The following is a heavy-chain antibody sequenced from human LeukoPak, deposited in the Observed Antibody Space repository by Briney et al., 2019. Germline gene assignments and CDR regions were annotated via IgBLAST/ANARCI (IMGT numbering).Heavy chain of an antibody. V-gene: IGHV3-23*01. D-gene: IGHD3-10*01. CDR3: ARAYGSGSYYPYYYYYYMDV. J-gene: IGHJ6*03. CDR1: GFTFSSYG. CDR2: ISGSGGST. Sequence: GGSLRLSCAASGFTFSSYGMSWVRQAPGKGLEWVSAISGSGGSTYYADSVKGRFTISRDNAKNSLYLQMNSLRAEDTAVYYCARAYGSGSYYPYYYYYYMDVWGKGTTVTVSS.